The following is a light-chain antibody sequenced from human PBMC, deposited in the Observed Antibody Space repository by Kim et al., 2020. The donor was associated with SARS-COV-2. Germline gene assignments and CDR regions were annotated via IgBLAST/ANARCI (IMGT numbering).Light chain of an antibody. Sequence: GDRVTITCRASDSVNTYLDWYRVKPGKAPHLLIFATSNLQSGVSSTFSGSGSGTEYTLTISSLQPEDFATYFCQQTYSAPFTFGQGTKLEI. CDR1: DSVNTY. CDR3: QQTYSAPFT. V-gene: IGKV1-39*01. J-gene: IGKJ2*01. CDR2: ATS.